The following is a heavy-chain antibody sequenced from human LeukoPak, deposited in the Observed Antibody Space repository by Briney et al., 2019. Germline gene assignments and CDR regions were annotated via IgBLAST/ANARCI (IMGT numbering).Heavy chain of an antibody. Sequence: GGSLRLSCAASGFTFDDYGMSWVRQAPGKGLEWVSGINWNGGSTGYADSVKGRFTISRDNAKNSLYLQVNSLRAEDTALYHCARVYDILTGYSGPFDYWGQGTLVTVSS. D-gene: IGHD3-9*01. V-gene: IGHV3-20*01. CDR1: GFTFDDYG. CDR3: ARVYDILTGYSGPFDY. CDR2: INWNGGST. J-gene: IGHJ4*02.